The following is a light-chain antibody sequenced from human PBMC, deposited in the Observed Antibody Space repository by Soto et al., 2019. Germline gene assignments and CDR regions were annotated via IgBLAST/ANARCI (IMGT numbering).Light chain of an antibody. V-gene: IGKV1-39*01. Sequence: DIQMTQSPFSLSASVGDRVTITCRASQSISTYLNWYQQKPGKAPNLLIYAASSLQSGVPSRFSGSGSGTDFTLTISSLQPEDFATYYCQQRYSTLWTFGQGTKVEIK. CDR2: AAS. J-gene: IGKJ1*01. CDR3: QQRYSTLWT. CDR1: QSISTY.